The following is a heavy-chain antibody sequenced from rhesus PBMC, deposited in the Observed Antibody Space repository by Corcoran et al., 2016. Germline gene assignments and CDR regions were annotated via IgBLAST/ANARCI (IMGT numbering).Heavy chain of an antibody. CDR3: TRGDGSWDFLDS. V-gene: IGHV3S16*01. J-gene: IGHJ6*01. CDR2: ISSASSYI. D-gene: IGHD6-25*01. Sequence: VRQAPGKGLEWVSSISSASSYIYYADSVKGRFTISSDNAKNSLSLQMSSLRAEDTAVYYCTRGDGSWDFLDSWGQGVVVTVSS.